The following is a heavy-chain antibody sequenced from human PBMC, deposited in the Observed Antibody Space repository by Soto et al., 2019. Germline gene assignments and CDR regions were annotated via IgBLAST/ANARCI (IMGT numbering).Heavy chain of an antibody. J-gene: IGHJ5*02. CDR2: INHSGRT. V-gene: IGHV4-34*01. CDR3: ARGRWFDP. CDR1: GGSFSGYY. Sequence: QVQLQQWGAGLLKPSETLSLTCAVYGGSFSGYYWSWIRQPPGKGLEWIGEINHSGRTNYNPSLKGRVTISGDTYKNQLRLNLSAMNAADKAVYCCARGRWFDPWGQGPLVTVS.